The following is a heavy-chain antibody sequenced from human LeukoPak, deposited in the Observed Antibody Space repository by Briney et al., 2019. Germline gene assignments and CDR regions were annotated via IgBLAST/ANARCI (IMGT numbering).Heavy chain of an antibody. D-gene: IGHD1-26*01. CDR3: ARTRDSGGSDY. CDR1: GGSISSYF. Sequence: SETLSLTRTVSGGSISSYFWSWIRQPPRKGLEWIGYIYYTGSTNYNPSLKSRVTISVDSSKNQFSLRLSSVTAADTAVYYCARTRDSGGSDYWGQGTLVTVSS. V-gene: IGHV4-59*01. J-gene: IGHJ4*02. CDR2: IYYTGST.